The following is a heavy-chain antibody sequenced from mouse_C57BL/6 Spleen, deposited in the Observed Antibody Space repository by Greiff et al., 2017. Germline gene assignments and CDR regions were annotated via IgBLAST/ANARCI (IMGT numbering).Heavy chain of an antibody. Sequence: VQLQQSGPELVKPGASVKISCKASGYTFTDYYMNWVKQSHGKSLEWIGDINPNNGGTSYNQKFKGKATLTVDKSSSTAYMELRSLTSEDSAVYYCARWGGRYGSSYFDYWGQGTTLTVSS. D-gene: IGHD1-1*01. V-gene: IGHV1-26*01. CDR3: ARWGGRYGSSYFDY. J-gene: IGHJ2*01. CDR2: INPNNGGT. CDR1: GYTFTDYY.